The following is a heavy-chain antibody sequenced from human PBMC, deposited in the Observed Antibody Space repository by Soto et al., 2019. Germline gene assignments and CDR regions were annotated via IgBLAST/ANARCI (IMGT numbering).Heavy chain of an antibody. CDR1: GYAFTTYG. V-gene: IGHV1-18*01. CDR2: ISAHNGNT. Sequence: QVHLVQSGAEVKKPGASVKVSCQGSGYAFTTYGITWVRQAPGQGLEWMGWISAHNGNTNYAQKLQGRGTVTRDTSTSTAYMELRSLRYDDTAVYYCARGRYGDYGGQGALVTVSS. J-gene: IGHJ4*02. CDR3: ARGRYGDY. D-gene: IGHD1-1*01.